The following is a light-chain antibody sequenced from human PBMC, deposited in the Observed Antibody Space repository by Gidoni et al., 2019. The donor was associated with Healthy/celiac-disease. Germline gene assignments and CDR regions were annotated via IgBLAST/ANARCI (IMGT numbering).Light chain of an antibody. CDR2: AAS. CDR1: QGISSY. V-gene: IGKV1-9*01. CDR3: QQLNSYPLT. Sequence: DIQFTQSPSFLSASVGDRVTITCRASQGISSYLAWYQQKPGKAPKLLIYAASTLQSVVPSRFSGSGSGTEFTLTISSLQPEDFATYYCQQLNSYPLTFGGGTKVEIK. J-gene: IGKJ4*01.